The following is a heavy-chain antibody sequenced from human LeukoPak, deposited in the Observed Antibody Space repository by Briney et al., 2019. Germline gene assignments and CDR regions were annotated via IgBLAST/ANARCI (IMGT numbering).Heavy chain of an antibody. Sequence: GGSLRLSCAASGFTFSSYSMNWVRQAPGKGLEWVGRIKSKTDGGTTDYAAPVKGRFTISRDDSKNTLYLQMNSLKTEDTAVYYCTTDGSYGNYGYYYYYYMDVWGKGTTVTVSS. CDR2: IKSKTDGGTT. J-gene: IGHJ6*03. CDR1: GFTFSSYS. CDR3: TTDGSYGNYGYYYYYYMDV. V-gene: IGHV3-15*01. D-gene: IGHD4-11*01.